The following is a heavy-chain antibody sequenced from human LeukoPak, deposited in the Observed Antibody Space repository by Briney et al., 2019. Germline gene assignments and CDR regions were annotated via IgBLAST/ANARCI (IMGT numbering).Heavy chain of an antibody. J-gene: IGHJ6*02. CDR2: FVVGSGHT. CDR1: GFTFGTSA. CDR3: AATLTVTTGSTYYGLDV. V-gene: IGHV1-58*01. D-gene: IGHD4-17*01. Sequence: SVKVSCKASGFTFGTSAVQWVRQARGQHLEWIGWFVVGSGHTNYAQKFQERVTITRDMSTSTAYMELSSLRSEDTAVYYCAATLTVTTGSTYYGLDVWGQGTTVTVSS.